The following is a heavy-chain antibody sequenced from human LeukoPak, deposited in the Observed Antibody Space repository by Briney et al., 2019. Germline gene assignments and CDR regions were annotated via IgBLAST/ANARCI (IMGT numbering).Heavy chain of an antibody. CDR3: ARVDAAAGMS. Sequence: PSETLSLTCTVSGGSIGSYYWSWIRQPPGKGLEWIGYIYYSGSTNYNPSLKSRVTISVDTSKNQFSLKLSSVTAADTAVYYCARVDAAAGMSWGQGTLVTVSS. CDR1: GGSIGSYY. CDR2: IYYSGST. V-gene: IGHV4-59*01. D-gene: IGHD6-13*01. J-gene: IGHJ4*02.